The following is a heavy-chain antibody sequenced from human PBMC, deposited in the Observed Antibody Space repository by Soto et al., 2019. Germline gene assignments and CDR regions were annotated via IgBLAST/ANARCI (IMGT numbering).Heavy chain of an antibody. CDR3: ARGLGYCRSGTCYREWFDP. D-gene: IGHD2-15*01. V-gene: IGHV1-18*01. CDR1: GYTFTTHG. Sequence: QVQLVQSGAEVKKPGASVKVSCKASGYTFTTHGISWVRQVPGQGLEWMGWVRGDNGHTNYAQSLQGRVTMTTDTSTTTDSMELRRLRSDDTAVYYCARGLGYCRSGTCYREWFDPWGQGPLVTVSS. J-gene: IGHJ5*02. CDR2: VRGDNGHT.